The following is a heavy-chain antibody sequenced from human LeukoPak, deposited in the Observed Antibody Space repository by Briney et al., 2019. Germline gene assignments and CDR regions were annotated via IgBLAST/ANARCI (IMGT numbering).Heavy chain of an antibody. J-gene: IGHJ5*02. CDR2: INHSGST. CDR1: GGSFSGYY. CDR3: ARPLWFGELFWFDP. Sequence: PSETLSLTCAVCGGSFSGYYWSWIRQPPGKGLEWIGEINHSGSTNYNPSLKSRVTISVDTSKNQFSLKLSSVTAADTAVYYCARPLWFGELFWFDPWGQGTLVTVSS. D-gene: IGHD3-10*01. V-gene: IGHV4-34*01.